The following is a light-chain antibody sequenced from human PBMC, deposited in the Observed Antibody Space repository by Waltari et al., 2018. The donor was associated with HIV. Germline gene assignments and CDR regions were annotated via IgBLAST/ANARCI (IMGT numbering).Light chain of an antibody. CDR1: SSDVGSYNL. J-gene: IGLJ1*01. CDR3: CSYAATSTFV. CDR2: EVS. V-gene: IGLV2-23*02. Sequence: QSALTQPASVSGSPGQSITISCTGTSSDVGSYNLVSWYQQYPGKAPKLMIYEVSKRPSGVSNRFSGSKSGNTASLTISGLQAEDEADYYCCSYAATSTFVFGTGTKVTAL.